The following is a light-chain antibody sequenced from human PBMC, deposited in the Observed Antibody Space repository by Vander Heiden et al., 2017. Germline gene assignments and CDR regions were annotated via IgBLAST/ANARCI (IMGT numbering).Light chain of an antibody. CDR2: SNI. J-gene: IGLJ3*02. CDR3: AAWDDSLNGPV. V-gene: IGLV1-44*01. CDR1: SSNIGAST. Sequence: SVLTPPPSASGTPGQTVTITCSGSSSNIGASTVIVYHRLPGTAPKRLIYSNIQRPSGVPDRFSGSKSGASASLAISGLQSEDEADYFCAAWDDSLNGPVFGGGTKLTVL.